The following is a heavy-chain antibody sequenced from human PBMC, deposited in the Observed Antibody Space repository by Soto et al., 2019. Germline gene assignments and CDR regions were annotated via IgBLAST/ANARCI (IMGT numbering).Heavy chain of an antibody. D-gene: IGHD3-10*01. V-gene: IGHV3-15*07. J-gene: IGHJ3*02. Sequence: GGSLRLSCAASGFTFSNAWMNWVRQAPGKGLEWVGRIKSKTDGGTTDYAAPVKGRFTISRDDSKNTLYLQMNSLKTEDTAVYYCTTEGLPYGSNDAFDIWGQGTMVTVSS. CDR1: GFTFSNAW. CDR3: TTEGLPYGSNDAFDI. CDR2: IKSKTDGGTT.